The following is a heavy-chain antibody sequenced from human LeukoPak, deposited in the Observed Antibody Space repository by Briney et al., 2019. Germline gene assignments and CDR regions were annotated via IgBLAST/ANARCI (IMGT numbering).Heavy chain of an antibody. Sequence: GGSLRLSCAASGFTFSSYSMNWVRQAPGKGLEWVSSISSSSSYIYYADSVKGRFTISRDNAKNSLYLQMNSLRAEDTAVYYCARDSSITIFGSYYYYGMDVWGQGTTVTVSS. CDR1: GFTFSSYS. J-gene: IGHJ6*02. CDR2: ISSSSSYI. V-gene: IGHV3-21*01. CDR3: ARDSSITIFGSYYYYGMDV. D-gene: IGHD3-3*01.